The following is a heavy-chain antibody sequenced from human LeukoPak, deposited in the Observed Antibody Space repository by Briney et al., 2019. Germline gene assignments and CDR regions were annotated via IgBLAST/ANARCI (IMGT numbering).Heavy chain of an antibody. CDR1: GFTFSSYG. CDR2: IRYDGSNK. D-gene: IGHD3-9*01. J-gene: IGHJ4*02. V-gene: IGHV3-30*02. Sequence: GGSLRLSCAASGFTFSSYGIHWVRQAPGKGLEWVTFIRYDGSNKYYADSVKGRFTVSRDNSKNTVYLQMNSLRGEDTAVYYCAKDLSTGYYIAYWGQGTLVTVSS. CDR3: AKDLSTGYYIAY.